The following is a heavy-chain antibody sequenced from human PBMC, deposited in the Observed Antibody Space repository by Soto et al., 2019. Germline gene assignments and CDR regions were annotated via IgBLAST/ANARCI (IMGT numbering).Heavy chain of an antibody. D-gene: IGHD7-27*01. CDR2: ISSSSSVI. V-gene: IGHV3-48*01. J-gene: IGHJ6*03. CDR3: VRDLSRGSNWYYYMDV. CDR1: GFILSDCA. Sequence: EVQLVESGGGLVQPGGSLRLSCATSGFILSDCAMNWVRQAPGKGLEWVSYISSSSSVIDYADSVKGRFTVSRDNARNSLYLQMNSLRAEDTAVYYCVRDLSRGSNWYYYMDVWGKGTTVTVSS.